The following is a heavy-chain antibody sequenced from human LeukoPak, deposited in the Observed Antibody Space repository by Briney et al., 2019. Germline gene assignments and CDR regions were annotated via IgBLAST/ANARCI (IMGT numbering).Heavy chain of an antibody. CDR1: GGSFSGYY. Sequence: SETLSLTCAVCGGSFSGYYWSWIRQPPGKGLEWIGEINHSGSTNYNPSLKSRVTISVDTSKNQFSLKLSSVTAADTAVYYCAREGDAFDIWGQGTMVTVSS. CDR2: INHSGST. J-gene: IGHJ3*02. V-gene: IGHV4-34*01. CDR3: AREGDAFDI.